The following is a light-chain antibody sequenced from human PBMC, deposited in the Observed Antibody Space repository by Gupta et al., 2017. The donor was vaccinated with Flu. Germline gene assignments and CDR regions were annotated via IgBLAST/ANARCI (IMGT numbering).Light chain of an antibody. Sequence: SYALTQPASVSVSPGQIASITCSGDKLGDKYASWFQQKPGQSPVLVIYQDTRRPSGIPERFSGSNSGNTATLTISGTQPMDEADYYCQTWDSSTGVFGGGTKLTVL. CDR2: QDT. V-gene: IGLV3-1*01. CDR1: KLGDKY. J-gene: IGLJ3*02. CDR3: QTWDSSTGV.